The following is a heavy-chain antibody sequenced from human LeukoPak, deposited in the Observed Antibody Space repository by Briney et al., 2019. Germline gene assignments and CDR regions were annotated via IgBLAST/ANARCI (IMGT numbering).Heavy chain of an antibody. CDR1: GGSFSGYY. Sequence: SETLSLTCAVYGGSFSGYYWSWIRQPPGKGLEWIGYIYYSGSTNYNPSLKSRVTISVDTSKNQFSLKLSSVTAADTAVYYCARHEVYGTGCYFDYWGQGTLVTVSS. J-gene: IGHJ4*02. CDR2: IYYSGST. V-gene: IGHV4-59*08. D-gene: IGHD1-14*01. CDR3: ARHEVYGTGCYFDY.